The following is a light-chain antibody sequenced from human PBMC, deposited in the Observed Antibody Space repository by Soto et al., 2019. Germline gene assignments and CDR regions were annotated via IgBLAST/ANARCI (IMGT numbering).Light chain of an antibody. Sequence: QSALTQPPSVSGAPGHRVTISCTGSSSNIGAGYDVHWYQQLPGTAPKLLIYGNSNRPSGVPDRFSGPKSGTSASLAITGLQAEDEADYYCQSYDSSLSGYVFGTGTKVTVL. J-gene: IGLJ1*01. CDR3: QSYDSSLSGYV. CDR1: SSNIGAGYD. V-gene: IGLV1-40*01. CDR2: GNS.